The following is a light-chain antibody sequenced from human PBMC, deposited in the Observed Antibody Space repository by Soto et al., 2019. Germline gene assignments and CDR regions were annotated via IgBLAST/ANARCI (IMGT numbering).Light chain of an antibody. CDR2: DIS. CDR3: QQYGSSGT. CDR1: QSVSSN. V-gene: IGKV3-20*01. Sequence: EIVLTQSPGTLSLSPGERGTLSCRASQSVSSNLAWYQQKPGQAPSLLIYDISARATGIPTRFSGSGSGTEFTLTITRLEPEDSAVYYCQQYGSSGTFGQGTKVDI. J-gene: IGKJ1*01.